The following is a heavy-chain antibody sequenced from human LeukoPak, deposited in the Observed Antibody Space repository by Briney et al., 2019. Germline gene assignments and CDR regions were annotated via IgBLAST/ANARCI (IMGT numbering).Heavy chain of an antibody. Sequence: GGSLRLSCAASGFTFSSYAMHWVRQAPGKGLEWVAVISYDGSNKYYADSVKSRFTISRDNSKSTLYLQMNSLRAEDTAVYYCARESLLRGIVGATVSWFDPWGQGTLVTVSS. D-gene: IGHD1-26*01. J-gene: IGHJ5*02. CDR3: ARESLLRGIVGATVSWFDP. CDR1: GFTFSSYA. CDR2: ISYDGSNK. V-gene: IGHV3-30-3*01.